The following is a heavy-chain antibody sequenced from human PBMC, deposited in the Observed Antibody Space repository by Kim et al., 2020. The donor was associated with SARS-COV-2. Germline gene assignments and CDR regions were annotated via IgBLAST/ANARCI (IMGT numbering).Heavy chain of an antibody. CDR3: SHDNVFLWFGKFHDDAF. D-gene: IGHD3-10*01. Sequence: GGSLRLSCAASGFTFNNFGMHWVRQAPGTGLEWVGVVSYECSKKHYADTVNGRFTISSVSFKNTKSLQMSGLTAEDTAGYYCSHDNVFLWFGKFHDDAF. CDR2: VSYECSKK. V-gene: IGHV3-30*18. CDR1: GFTFNNFG. J-gene: IGHJ3*01.